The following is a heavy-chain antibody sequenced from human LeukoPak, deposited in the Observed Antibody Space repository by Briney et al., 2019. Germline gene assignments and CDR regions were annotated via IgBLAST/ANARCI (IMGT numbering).Heavy chain of an antibody. D-gene: IGHD2-15*01. Sequence: ASVKVSCKASGYTFTSYDINWVRQATGQGLEWMGRMNPSSGNTGYAQKFQGRVTMTRNTSISTAYMELNNLTSEDTAVYYCAARYCSGGSCHFYYGMDVWGQGTTVTVSS. CDR2: MNPSSGNT. CDR1: GYTFTSYD. V-gene: IGHV1-8*01. J-gene: IGHJ6*02. CDR3: AARYCSGGSCHFYYGMDV.